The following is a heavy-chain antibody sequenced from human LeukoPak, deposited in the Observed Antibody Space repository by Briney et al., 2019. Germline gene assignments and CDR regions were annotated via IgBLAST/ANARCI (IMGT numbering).Heavy chain of an antibody. CDR2: INWNGGGT. CDR3: ARDLGAAVAGDFDY. CDR1: GFTFDDYG. J-gene: IGHJ4*02. Sequence: GGSLRLSCAASGFTFDDYGMSWVRQAPGKGLEWVSGINWNGGGTGYADSVKGRFTISRDNAKNSLYLQMNSLRAEDTALYYCARDLGAAVAGDFDYWGQGTLVTVSS. V-gene: IGHV3-20*04. D-gene: IGHD6-19*01.